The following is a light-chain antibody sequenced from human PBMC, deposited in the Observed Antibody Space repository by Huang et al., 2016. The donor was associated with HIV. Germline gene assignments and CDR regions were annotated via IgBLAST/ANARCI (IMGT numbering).Light chain of an antibody. CDR1: QDNNNF. J-gene: IGKJ1*01. V-gene: IGKV1-8*01. CDR2: AAS. Sequence: AIRMTQSPSSLSASTGYRVNITCRASQDNNNFLAWYQQKPGKAPNLLIDAASMLETGYPSRFSGSGSGTEFNLSISCLQSEDFATYYCQQYYIYRTFGQGTQVEIK. CDR3: QQYYIYRT.